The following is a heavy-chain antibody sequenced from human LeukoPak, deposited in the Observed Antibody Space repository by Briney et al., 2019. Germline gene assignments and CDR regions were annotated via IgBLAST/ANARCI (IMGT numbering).Heavy chain of an antibody. CDR3: ARKYSSGWPN. CDR2: IYPGDADT. D-gene: IGHD6-19*01. CDR1: GYSFTTYW. J-gene: IGHJ4*02. Sequence: GKSLKISCQGSGYSFTTYWIGWVRQMPGKDLEWMGIIYPGDADTRYSTSFQGQVTISADKSINTAYLQWSSLKASDTAMYYCARKYSSGWPNWGQGTLVTVSS. V-gene: IGHV5-51*01.